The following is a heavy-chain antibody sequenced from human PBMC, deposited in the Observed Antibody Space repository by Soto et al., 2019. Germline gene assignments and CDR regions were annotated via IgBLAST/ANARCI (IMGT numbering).Heavy chain of an antibody. CDR3: AAYYYDSSGYYSPP. D-gene: IGHD3-22*01. V-gene: IGHV4-34*01. J-gene: IGHJ5*02. CDR1: GGSFSGYY. Sequence: PSETLSLTCAVYGGSFSGYYWSWIRQPPGKGLEWIGEINHSGSTNYNPSLKSRVTITEDTSKNQISLNMSSVTAADTAVYCCAAYYYDSSGYYSPPGGQGTLVTVS. CDR2: INHSGST.